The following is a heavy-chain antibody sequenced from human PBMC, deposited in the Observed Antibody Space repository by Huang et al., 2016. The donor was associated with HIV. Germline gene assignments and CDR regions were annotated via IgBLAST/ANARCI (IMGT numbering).Heavy chain of an antibody. V-gene: IGHV4-30-4*08. D-gene: IGHD2-8*02. Sequence: QVQLQESGPGLVKPSQTLSLTCTVSGGSISRGGYYWSWIRQPPGKGLEWIGYIYYSGSTDYNPSLKSRVTISVDTSKNQFSLKLSSVTAADTAVYYCARDTDGGRTFDIWGQGTMVTVSS. CDR2: IYYSGST. CDR3: ARDTDGGRTFDI. CDR1: GGSISRGGYY. J-gene: IGHJ3*02.